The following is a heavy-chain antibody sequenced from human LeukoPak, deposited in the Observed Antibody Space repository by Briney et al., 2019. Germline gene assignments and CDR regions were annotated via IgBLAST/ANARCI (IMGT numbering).Heavy chain of an antibody. Sequence: ASVKVSCKASGYTFTSYDINWVRQATGQGLEWMGWMNPNSGNTGYAQKFQGRVTMTRNTSIGTAYMELSSLRSEDTAVYYCARVAPPHYDFWSGYYNYYYYYGMDVWGQGTTVTVSS. V-gene: IGHV1-8*01. CDR3: ARVAPPHYDFWSGYYNYYYYYGMDV. CDR1: GYTFTSYD. CDR2: MNPNSGNT. D-gene: IGHD3-3*01. J-gene: IGHJ6*02.